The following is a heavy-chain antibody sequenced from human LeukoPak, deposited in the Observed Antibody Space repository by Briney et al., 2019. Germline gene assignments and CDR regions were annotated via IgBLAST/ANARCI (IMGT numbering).Heavy chain of an antibody. J-gene: IGHJ4*02. CDR1: GFTFSSYW. V-gene: IGHV3-74*01. D-gene: IGHD2-8*01. CDR3: ASGEAYAMSLWY. Sequence: SGGSLRLSCAASGFTFSSYWMHWVRQAPGKGLVWVSRINSDGSSTSYADSVKGRFTISRDNAKNTLYLQMNSPRAEDTAVYYCASGEAYAMSLWYWGQGTLVTVSS. CDR2: INSDGSST.